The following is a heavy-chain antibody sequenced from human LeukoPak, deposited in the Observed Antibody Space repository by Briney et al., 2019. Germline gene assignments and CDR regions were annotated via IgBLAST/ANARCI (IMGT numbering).Heavy chain of an antibody. CDR3: AKWGDYDILTGYYDPDY. CDR2: IGGRDGGT. V-gene: IGHV3-23*01. J-gene: IGHJ4*01. Sequence: GASLRLSCAASGFIFSNYAMSWVRQAPGKGLEWVSAIGGRDGGTYYADSVKGRFAVSRDDPKNTLYLQMNTLRVEDTAVYYCAKWGDYDILTGYYDPDYWGRGTLVTVSS. D-gene: IGHD3-9*01. CDR1: GFIFSNYA.